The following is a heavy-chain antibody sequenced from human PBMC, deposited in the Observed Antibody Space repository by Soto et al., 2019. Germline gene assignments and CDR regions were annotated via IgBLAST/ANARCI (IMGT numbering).Heavy chain of an antibody. D-gene: IGHD6-19*01. V-gene: IGHV1-46*01. Sequence: ASVKVSWKASGYTFTSYYIHWVRQAPGQGLEWMGIINPSGGSTSYAQKFQDRVTVTRDTSTSTVYMELSSLRSEDTAVYYCARIPGMAVTGTSWGQGTLVTVSS. CDR2: INPSGGST. CDR3: ARIPGMAVTGTS. CDR1: GYTFTSYY. J-gene: IGHJ5*02.